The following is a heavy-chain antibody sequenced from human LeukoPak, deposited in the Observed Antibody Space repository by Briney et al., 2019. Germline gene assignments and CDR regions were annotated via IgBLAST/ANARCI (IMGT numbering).Heavy chain of an antibody. Sequence: PSETLSLTCTASGGSITSGGYYWSWIRQHPGKGLEWIGYMYYSGSTYYNPSLRSRVIISLDTSKNQLSLKLSSVTAADTAVYYCARYSSTWHNFDYWGQGTLVTVSS. CDR1: GGSITSGGYY. CDR3: ARYSSTWHNFDY. CDR2: MYYSGST. J-gene: IGHJ4*02. D-gene: IGHD6-13*01. V-gene: IGHV4-31*03.